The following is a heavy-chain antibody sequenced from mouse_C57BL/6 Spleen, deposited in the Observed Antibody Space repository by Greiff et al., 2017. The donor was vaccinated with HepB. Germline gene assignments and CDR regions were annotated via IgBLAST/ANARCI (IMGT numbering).Heavy chain of an antibody. J-gene: IGHJ4*01. D-gene: IGHD2-4*01. CDR2: IYPRSGNT. CDR1: GYTFTSYG. Sequence: QVQLQQSGAELARPGASVKLSCKASGYTFTSYGISWVKQRTGQGLEWIGEIYPRSGNTYYNEKFKGKATLTADKSSSTAYMELRSLTSEDSAVYFCARCYDYPPYAMDYWGQGTSVTVSS. V-gene: IGHV1-81*01. CDR3: ARCYDYPPYAMDY.